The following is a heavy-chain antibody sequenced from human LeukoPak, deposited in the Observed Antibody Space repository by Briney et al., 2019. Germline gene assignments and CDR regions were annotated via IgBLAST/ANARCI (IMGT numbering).Heavy chain of an antibody. CDR2: IYYSGST. CDR1: GGSISSSSYY. J-gene: IGHJ6*03. Sequence: PSETLSLTCTVSGGSISSSSYYWGWIRQPPGKGLEWIGSIYYSGSTYYNPSLKSRVTISVDTSKNQFSLKLSSVTAADTAVYYCARDPTGRSYYYMDVWGKGTTVTVSS. D-gene: IGHD1-1*01. CDR3: ARDPTGRSYYYMDV. V-gene: IGHV4-39*07.